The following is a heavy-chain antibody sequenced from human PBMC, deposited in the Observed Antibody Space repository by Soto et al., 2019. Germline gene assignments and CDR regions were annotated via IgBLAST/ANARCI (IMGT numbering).Heavy chain of an antibody. J-gene: IGHJ4*02. CDR2: INAGNGNT. CDR1: GYTFTSYA. D-gene: IGHD2-8*01. Sequence: ASVKVSSKASGYTFTSYAMHWVRQAPGQRLEWMGWINAGNGNTKYSQKFQGRVTITRDTSASTAYMELSSLRSEDTAVYYCARDIGYCTNGVCYLFDYWGQGTLVTVSS. CDR3: ARDIGYCTNGVCYLFDY. V-gene: IGHV1-3*01.